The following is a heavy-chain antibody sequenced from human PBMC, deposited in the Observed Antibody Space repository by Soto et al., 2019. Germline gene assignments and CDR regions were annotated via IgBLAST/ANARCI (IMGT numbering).Heavy chain of an antibody. CDR3: ARQEGYYDSSGYYQVPYYFDY. D-gene: IGHD3-22*01. J-gene: IGHJ4*02. CDR1: GFTFSDYY. V-gene: IGHV3-11*06. Sequence: QVQLVESGGGLVKPGGSLRLSCAASGFTFSDYYMRWIRQAPGKGLEWVSYISSSSSYTNYADSVKGRFTISRDNAKNSLYLQMNSLRAEDTDVYYCARQEGYYDSSGYYQVPYYFDYWGQGALVTGSS. CDR2: ISSSSSYT.